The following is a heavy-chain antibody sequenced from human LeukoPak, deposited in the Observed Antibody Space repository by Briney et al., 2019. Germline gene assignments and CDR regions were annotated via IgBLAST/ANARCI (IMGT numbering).Heavy chain of an antibody. CDR3: ARGDTMMDGIFY. CDR2: IIPIFGTA. J-gene: IGHJ4*02. D-gene: IGHD3-22*01. CDR1: GGTFSSHA. V-gene: IGHV1-69*13. Sequence: ASVKVSCKASGGTFSSHAISWVRQAPGQGLEWMGGIIPIFGTANYAQKFQGRVTITADESTSTAYMELSSLRSEDTAVYYCARGDTMMDGIFYWGQGTLVTVSS.